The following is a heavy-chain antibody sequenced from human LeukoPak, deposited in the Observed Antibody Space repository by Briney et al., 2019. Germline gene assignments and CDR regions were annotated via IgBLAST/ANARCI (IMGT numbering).Heavy chain of an antibody. V-gene: IGHV3-30-3*01. CDR3: ARGALGYCSSTSCLFATFFDY. CDR2: ISYVGSNK. Sequence: GGSLRLSCAASGFTFSSYAMHWVRQAPGKGLEWVAVISYVGSNKNYADSVKGRFTISRDNSKNTLYLQMNSLRAEDTAVYYCARGALGYCSSTSCLFATFFDYWGQGTLVTVSS. D-gene: IGHD2-2*01. J-gene: IGHJ4*02. CDR1: GFTFSSYA.